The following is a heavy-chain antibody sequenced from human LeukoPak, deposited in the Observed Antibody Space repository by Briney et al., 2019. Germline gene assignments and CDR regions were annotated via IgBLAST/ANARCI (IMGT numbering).Heavy chain of an antibody. CDR3: TRGGGIYSYGRYYFDY. V-gene: IGHV3-30-3*01. J-gene: IGHJ4*02. Sequence: GGSLRLSCAASGFTFSGYAMHRVREAPGKGREWVADISYDGSNKYYADSVKGRFTISRDNSKNTLYLQMNSLRAEDTAVYYCTRGGGIYSYGRYYFDYWGQGTLVTVSS. CDR2: ISYDGSNK. CDR1: GFTFSGYA. D-gene: IGHD5-18*01.